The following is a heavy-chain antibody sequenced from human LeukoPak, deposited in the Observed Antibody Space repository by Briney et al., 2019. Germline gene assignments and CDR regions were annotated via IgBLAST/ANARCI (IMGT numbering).Heavy chain of an antibody. D-gene: IGHD4-17*01. CDR1: GFTFSNFV. Sequence: GGSLRLSCAASGFTFSNFVMSWVRQAPGKGLECVSGISGSGGSTYSADSVKGRFTISRDNSKNTLYLQMNSLRAEDTALYYCAKAGGDSLTPYYWGQGTLVTVSS. CDR2: ISGSGGST. V-gene: IGHV3-23*01. CDR3: AKAGGDSLTPYY. J-gene: IGHJ4*02.